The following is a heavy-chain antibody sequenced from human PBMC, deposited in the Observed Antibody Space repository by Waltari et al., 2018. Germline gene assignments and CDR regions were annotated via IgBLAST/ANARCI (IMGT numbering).Heavy chain of an antibody. Sequence: QVQLVQSGAEVKKPGASVKGSCKASGYTFTSYAMHWVRQAPGQRLEWMGWINAGNGNTKYSQKFQGRVTITRDTSASTAYMELSRLRSEDTAVYYCARYHDSPYYYYGMDVWGQGTTVTVSS. V-gene: IGHV1-3*01. J-gene: IGHJ6*02. CDR3: ARYHDSPYYYYGMDV. D-gene: IGHD2-15*01. CDR2: INAGNGNT. CDR1: GYTFTSYA.